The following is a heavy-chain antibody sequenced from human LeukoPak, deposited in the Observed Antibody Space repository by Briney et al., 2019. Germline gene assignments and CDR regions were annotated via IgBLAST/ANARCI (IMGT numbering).Heavy chain of an antibody. CDR1: GGTFSSYA. J-gene: IGHJ6*03. CDR2: IIPIFGTA. V-gene: IGHV1-69*05. D-gene: IGHD5-18*01. Sequence: ASVKVSCKASGGTFSSYAISWVRQAPGQGLEWMGGIIPIFGTANYAQKFQGRVTITTDESTSTAYMELSSLRSEDTAVYYCARGARGYSYGPKGYYYYMDVWGKGTTVTVSS. CDR3: ARGARGYSYGPKGYYYYMDV.